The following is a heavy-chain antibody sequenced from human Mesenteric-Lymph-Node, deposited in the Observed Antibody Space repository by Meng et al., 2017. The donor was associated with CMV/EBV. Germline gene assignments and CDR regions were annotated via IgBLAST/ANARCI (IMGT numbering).Heavy chain of an antibody. CDR2: INLSTATT. J-gene: IGHJ4*02. V-gene: IGHV1-46*01. Sequence: CRAAGFIVTNSYMHWVRQAPGQGLEWMGVINLSTATTSLAQKFQGRVTMNRDTSTATVYMELNSLRSEDTAIYYCARGASGYYRTFQYWGQGTLVTVSS. CDR3: ARGASGYYRTFQY. D-gene: IGHD3-22*01. CDR1: GFIVTNSY.